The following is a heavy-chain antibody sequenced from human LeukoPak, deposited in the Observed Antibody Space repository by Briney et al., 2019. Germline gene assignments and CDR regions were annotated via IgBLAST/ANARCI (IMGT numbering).Heavy chain of an antibody. D-gene: IGHD2-15*01. Sequence: SETLSLTCAVYGGSFSGYYWSWIRQTPGKGLEWIGEINHSGSTNYNPSLKSRVTISVDTSKNQFSLKLSSVTAADTAVYYCARKRYCSGGSCYSSEYFQHWGQGTLVTVSS. CDR1: GGSFSGYY. V-gene: IGHV4-34*01. CDR2: INHSGST. J-gene: IGHJ1*01. CDR3: ARKRYCSGGSCYSSEYFQH.